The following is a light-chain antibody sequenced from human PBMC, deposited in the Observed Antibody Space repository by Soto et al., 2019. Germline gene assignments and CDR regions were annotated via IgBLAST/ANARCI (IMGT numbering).Light chain of an antibody. CDR2: AAS. CDR3: QQSYTTPLT. V-gene: IGKV1-39*01. J-gene: IGKJ4*01. CDR1: QSISNY. Sequence: DIQMTQSPSSLSASVGDRVTITCRASQSISNYLNWYQQKPGKPPKLLIYAASSLQRGVPSRFSGRGSGTDFTLTSSRPHPEDFATYYCQQSYTTPLTFGGGTKVEIK.